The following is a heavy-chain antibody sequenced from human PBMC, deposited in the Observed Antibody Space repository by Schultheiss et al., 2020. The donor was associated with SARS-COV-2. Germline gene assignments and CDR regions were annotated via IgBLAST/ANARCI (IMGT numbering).Heavy chain of an antibody. CDR1: GGSISSGSYY. D-gene: IGHD1-26*01. V-gene: IGHV4-61*02. Sequence: SETLSLTCTVSGGSISSGSYYWSWIRQPAGKGLEWIGRIYTSGSTNYNPSLKSRVTISVDTSKNQFSLKLSSVTAADTAVYYCARGKWELLGFDYWGQGTLGTVSS. CDR3: ARGKWELLGFDY. J-gene: IGHJ4*02. CDR2: IYTSGST.